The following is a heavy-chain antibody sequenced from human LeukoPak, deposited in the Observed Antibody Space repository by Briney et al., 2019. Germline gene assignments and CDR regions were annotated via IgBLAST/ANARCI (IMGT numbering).Heavy chain of an antibody. D-gene: IGHD6-19*01. V-gene: IGHV4-34*01. J-gene: IGHJ4*02. CDR3: ARERVPGYSSGWSDFDY. CDR2: INQSGSI. CDR1: GGSFSGYY. Sequence: KTSETLSLTCAVYGGSFSGYYWSWIRQSPGKGLEWIGEINQSGSINYNPSLKSRVTMSVDTSKNQFSLNLSSVTAADTAVYYCARERVPGYSSGWSDFDYWGQGTLVTVSS.